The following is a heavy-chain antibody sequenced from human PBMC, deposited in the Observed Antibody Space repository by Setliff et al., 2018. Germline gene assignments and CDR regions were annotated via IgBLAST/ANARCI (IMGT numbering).Heavy chain of an antibody. D-gene: IGHD2-15*01. V-gene: IGHV4-39*01. Sequence: PSATLSLTCSVSGDSISSSSYYWGWIRQPPGKGLEWIGSINYSGITYYSPSLKSRVIVSVDTSKNQFSLKLSSVTAADTAVYYCARLPGYCNGGNCYGYYTFDIWGQGTMVTVSS. CDR3: ARLPGYCNGGNCYGYYTFDI. J-gene: IGHJ3*02. CDR2: INYSGIT. CDR1: GDSISSSSYY.